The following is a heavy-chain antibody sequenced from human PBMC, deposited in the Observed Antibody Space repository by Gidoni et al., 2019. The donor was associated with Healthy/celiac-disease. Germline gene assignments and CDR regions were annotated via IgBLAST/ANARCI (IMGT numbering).Heavy chain of an antibody. CDR1: GGSFSGYY. CDR3: AREPRIVVVPAAILLSYMDV. Sequence: QVQLQQWGAGLLQPSETLSLTCAVHGGSFSGYYWSWIRQPPGKGLEWIGEINHSGSTNYNPSLKSRVTISVDTSKNQFSLKLSSVTAADTAVYYCAREPRIVVVPAAILLSYMDVWGKGTTVTVSS. CDR2: INHSGST. J-gene: IGHJ6*03. D-gene: IGHD2-2*02. V-gene: IGHV4-34*01.